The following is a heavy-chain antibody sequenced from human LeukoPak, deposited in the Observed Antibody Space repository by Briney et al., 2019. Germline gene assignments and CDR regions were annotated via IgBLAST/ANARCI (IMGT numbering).Heavy chain of an antibody. Sequence: GGSLRLSCAASGFTFSDYAMSWVRLAPGKGLEWVSAISGSGVTTYHVDSVKGRFTISRDSSKNTLYLQMNSLRAEDTAVYYCAKAKVGATNGAFDIWGQGTMVTVSS. CDR3: AKAKVGATNGAFDI. J-gene: IGHJ3*02. CDR2: ISGSGVTT. V-gene: IGHV3-23*01. CDR1: GFTFSDYA. D-gene: IGHD1-26*01.